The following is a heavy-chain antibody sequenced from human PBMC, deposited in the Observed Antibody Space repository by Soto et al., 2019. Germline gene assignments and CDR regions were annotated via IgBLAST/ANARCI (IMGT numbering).Heavy chain of an antibody. V-gene: IGHV3-30-3*01. Sequence: QVQLVGSGGGVVQPGRSLRLSCAASGFTFSSYAMHWVRQAPGKGLEWVAVISYDGSNKYYADSVKGRFTISRDNSKNTLYLQMNSLRAEDTAVYYCARDGRIETFDYWGQGTLVTVSS. CDR2: ISYDGSNK. D-gene: IGHD2-15*01. CDR1: GFTFSSYA. J-gene: IGHJ4*02. CDR3: ARDGRIETFDY.